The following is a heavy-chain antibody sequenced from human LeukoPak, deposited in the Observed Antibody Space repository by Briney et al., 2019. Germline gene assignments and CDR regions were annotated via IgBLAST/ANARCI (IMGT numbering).Heavy chain of an antibody. Sequence: EGSLRLSCAASGFTFSSYGMHWVRQAPGKGLEWVAFINDGGNRKDYTDSVQGRLTISRDTSKNTLYLQMNSLRVEDTAVYYCVKDFHNSWTFDYWGQGTLVTVSS. CDR2: INDGGNRK. CDR1: GFTFSSYG. J-gene: IGHJ4*02. D-gene: IGHD6-13*01. CDR3: VKDFHNSWTFDY. V-gene: IGHV3-30*02.